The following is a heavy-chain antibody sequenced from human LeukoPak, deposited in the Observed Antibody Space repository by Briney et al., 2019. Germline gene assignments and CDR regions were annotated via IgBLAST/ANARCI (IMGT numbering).Heavy chain of an antibody. CDR3: AKDMGGFPMQDAFDI. Sequence: GRSLRLSCAASGFTFDDYAMHWVRQAPGKGLEWVSGISWNSGSIGYADSVKGRFTISRDNAKNSLYLQMNSLRAEDTALYYCAKDMGGFPMQDAFDIWGQGTMVTVSS. CDR1: GFTFDDYA. CDR2: ISWNSGSI. J-gene: IGHJ3*02. D-gene: IGHD1-26*01. V-gene: IGHV3-9*01.